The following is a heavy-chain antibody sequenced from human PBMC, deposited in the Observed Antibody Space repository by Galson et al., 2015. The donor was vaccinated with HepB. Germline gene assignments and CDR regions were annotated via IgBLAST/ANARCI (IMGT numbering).Heavy chain of an antibody. D-gene: IGHD2-21*01. CDR2: IYYSGTT. J-gene: IGHJ3*01. CDR3: ARHGGIADAFDF. V-gene: IGHV4-59*01. Sequence: LSLTCTVSGGSISYYYCSWIRQSPGKGLEWIGFIYYSGTTKYNPSHKSRVTISGHPSKNQFSLNLSSVTAADTAVYYCARHGGIADAFDFWGQGTMVTVSS. CDR1: GGSISYYY.